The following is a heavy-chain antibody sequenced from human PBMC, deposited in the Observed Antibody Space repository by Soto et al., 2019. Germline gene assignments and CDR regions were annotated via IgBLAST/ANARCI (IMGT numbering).Heavy chain of an antibody. CDR1: GGSVSSGSYY. J-gene: IGHJ4*02. V-gene: IGHV4-61*01. CDR3: ARGLREQYFDY. CDR2: IYYSGST. D-gene: IGHD1-26*01. Sequence: SETLSLTCTVSGGSVSSGSYYWSWIRQPPGKGLEWIGYIYYSGSTNYNPSLKSRVTISVDTSKNQFSLKLSSVTAADTAVYYCARGLREQYFDYWGQGTLVTVSS.